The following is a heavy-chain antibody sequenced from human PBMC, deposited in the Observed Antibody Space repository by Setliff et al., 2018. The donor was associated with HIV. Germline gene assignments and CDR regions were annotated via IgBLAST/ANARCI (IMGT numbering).Heavy chain of an antibody. CDR3: ARGTCYYDSSGYFSAFDI. J-gene: IGHJ3*02. CDR2: IYYSGST. V-gene: IGHV4-59*01. D-gene: IGHD3-22*01. CDR1: GGSISSYY. Sequence: PSETLSLTCTVSGGSISSYYWSWIRQPPGKGLEWIGYIYYSGSTNYNPSLKSRVTISVDTSKNQFSLKLSSVTAADTAVYYCARGTCYYDSSGYFSAFDIWGQGTMVTVSS.